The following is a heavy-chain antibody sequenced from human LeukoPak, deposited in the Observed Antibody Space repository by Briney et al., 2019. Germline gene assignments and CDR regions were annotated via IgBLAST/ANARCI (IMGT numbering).Heavy chain of an antibody. V-gene: IGHV4-38-2*01. CDR1: GYSISSGYY. Sequence: KPSETLSLTCAVSGYSISSGYYWGWIRQPPGKGVEWIGIIYHSGSTYYNPSLKSRLTISVDTSKNQFSLKLSSVTAADTAVYYCARQDTVTHVPHYFDYWGQGTLVTVSS. D-gene: IGHD4-17*01. J-gene: IGHJ4*02. CDR3: ARQDTVTHVPHYFDY. CDR2: IYHSGST.